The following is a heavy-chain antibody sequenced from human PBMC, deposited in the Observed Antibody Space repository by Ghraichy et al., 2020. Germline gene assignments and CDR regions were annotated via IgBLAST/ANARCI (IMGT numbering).Heavy chain of an antibody. J-gene: IGHJ6*01. V-gene: IGHV4-34*01. CDR2: INHSGST. Sequence: SETLSLTCGVYGGSFSGYYWSWIRQPPGKGLEWIGEINHSGSTNYNPSLKSRATISVDTSKNQFSLKLSSVTAADTAVYYCARMEIRDQIQLWSQKQYYYGMDVWVRGTTVADSS. CDR1: GGSFSGYY. D-gene: IGHD5-18*01. CDR3: ARMEIRDQIQLWSQKQYYYGMDV.